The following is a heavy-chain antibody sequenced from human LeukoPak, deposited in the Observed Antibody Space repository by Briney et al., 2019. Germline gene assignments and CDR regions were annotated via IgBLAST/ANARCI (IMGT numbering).Heavy chain of an antibody. V-gene: IGHV3-48*02. CDR1: GFTFSSYT. CDR2: ISSSSSTI. J-gene: IGHJ4*02. CDR3: ARGQVYQLLLPAD. Sequence: GGSLRLSCAASGFTFSSYTMNWVRQAPGKGLEWVSYISSSSSTIYYADSVKGRFTISRDNAKNSLYLQMNSLRDEDTAVYYCARGQVYQLLLPADWGQGTLATVSS. D-gene: IGHD2-2*01.